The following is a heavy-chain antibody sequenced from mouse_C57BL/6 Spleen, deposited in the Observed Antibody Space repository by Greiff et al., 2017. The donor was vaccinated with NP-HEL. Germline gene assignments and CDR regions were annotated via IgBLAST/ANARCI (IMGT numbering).Heavy chain of an antibody. Sequence: EVMLVESGGGLVKPGGSLKLSCAASGFTFSDYGMHWVRQAPEKGLEWVAYISSGSSTIYYADTVKGRFTISRDNAKNTLFLQMTSLRSEDTAMYYCARGYYGSGYYFDYWGQGTTLTVSS. J-gene: IGHJ2*01. CDR1: GFTFSDYG. V-gene: IGHV5-17*01. CDR2: ISSGSSTI. CDR3: ARGYYGSGYYFDY. D-gene: IGHD1-1*01.